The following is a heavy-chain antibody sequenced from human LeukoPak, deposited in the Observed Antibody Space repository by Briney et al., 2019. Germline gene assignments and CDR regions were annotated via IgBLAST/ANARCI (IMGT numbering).Heavy chain of an antibody. V-gene: IGHV1-2*02. CDR2: INPNPNSGGT. CDR1: GYTFTGYY. J-gene: IGHJ5*02. Sequence: ASVKVSCKAAGYTFTGYYMHWVRQAPGQGLEWMGWINPNPNSGGTNYAQNFQGRVTMTRDMSISTAYMELSSLRSDDTAVYYCARVIGQQQLPNWFDPWGQGTLVTVSS. CDR3: ARVIGQQQLPNWFDP. D-gene: IGHD6-13*01.